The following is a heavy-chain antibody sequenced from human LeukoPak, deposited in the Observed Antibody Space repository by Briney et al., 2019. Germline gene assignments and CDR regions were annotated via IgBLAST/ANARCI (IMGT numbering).Heavy chain of an antibody. J-gene: IGHJ4*02. Sequence: PGKSLRLSCAASGFTFTSYGMHWVRQAPGKGLEWVAVIWSDGTNKYYAGSVKGRFAISRDDSKNMVYLQMNSLRVEDTAVYYCAKDIERGFDYTNSLDYWGQGTLVTVSS. V-gene: IGHV3-33*06. CDR2: IWSDGTNK. CDR3: AKDIERGFDYTNSLDY. CDR1: GFTFTSYG. D-gene: IGHD4-11*01.